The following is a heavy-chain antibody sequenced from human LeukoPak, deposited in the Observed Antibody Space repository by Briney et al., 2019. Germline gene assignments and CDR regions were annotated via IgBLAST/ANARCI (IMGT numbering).Heavy chain of an antibody. V-gene: IGHV3-48*01. J-gene: IGHJ5*02. Sequence: GGSLRLSCAASGFTFSSYSMNWVRQAPGKGLEWVSYISSSSSTIYYADSVKGRFTISRDNAKNSLYLQMNSLRAEDTAVYYCASSDYGGKGWFDPWGQGTLVTVSS. CDR2: ISSSSSTI. D-gene: IGHD4-23*01. CDR1: GFTFSSYS. CDR3: ASSDYGGKGWFDP.